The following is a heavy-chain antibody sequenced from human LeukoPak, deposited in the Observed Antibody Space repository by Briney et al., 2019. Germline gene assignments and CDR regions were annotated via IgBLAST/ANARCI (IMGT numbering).Heavy chain of an antibody. CDR2: ISWNSGSI. Sequence: GGSLRLSCAASGFTFDDYAMHWVRQAPGKGLEWVSGISWNSGSIGYADSVKGRFTISRDNAKNSLYLQMNSLRAEDTAVYYCARGVSSSLYYFDYWGQGTLVTVSS. V-gene: IGHV3-9*01. J-gene: IGHJ4*02. CDR3: ARGVSSSLYYFDY. D-gene: IGHD6-13*01. CDR1: GFTFDDYA.